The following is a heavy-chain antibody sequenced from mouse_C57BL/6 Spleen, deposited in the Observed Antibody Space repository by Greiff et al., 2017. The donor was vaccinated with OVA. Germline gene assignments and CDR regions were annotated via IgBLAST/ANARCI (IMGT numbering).Heavy chain of an antibody. CDR3: AKTGAQASYYYFDY. J-gene: IGHJ2*01. CDR1: GFSLTSYG. D-gene: IGHD3-2*02. CDR2: IWRGGST. V-gene: IGHV2-5*01. Sequence: QVQLQQSGPGLVQPSQSLSITCTVSGFSLTSYGVHWVRQSPGKGLEWLGVIWRGGSTDYNAAFMSRLSITKDNSKSQVFFKMNSLQADDTAIYYCAKTGAQASYYYFDYWGQGTTLTVSS.